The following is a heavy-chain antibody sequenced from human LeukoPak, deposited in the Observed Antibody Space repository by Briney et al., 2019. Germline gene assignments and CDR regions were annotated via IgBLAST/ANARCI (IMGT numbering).Heavy chain of an antibody. CDR2: FDPEDGET. V-gene: IGHV1-24*01. CDR3: ATADGGSLIFDY. J-gene: IGHJ4*02. D-gene: IGHD4-23*01. Sequence: ASVKVSCKVSGYTLTELSMHWVRQAPGKGLEWMGGFDPEDGETIYAQKFQGRVTMTEDTSTDTAYMELSSLRSEDTAVHYCATADGGSLIFDYWGQGTLVTVSS. CDR1: GYTLTELS.